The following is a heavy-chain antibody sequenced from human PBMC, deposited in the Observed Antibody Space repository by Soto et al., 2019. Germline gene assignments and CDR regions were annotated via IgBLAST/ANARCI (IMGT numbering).Heavy chain of an antibody. CDR1: GFTLSNV. J-gene: IGHJ4*02. V-gene: IGHV3-48*02. CDR3: ARERDYHYFEY. D-gene: IGHD3-10*01. CDR2: IGSSSVTI. Sequence: GGSLRLSCAASGFTLSNVMNWVRQAPGKGLEWISCIGSSSVTIFHADSVKGRFTISRDNAKNSLYLQMNSLRDEDTAVYYYARERDYHYFEYWGLGTLVTVSS.